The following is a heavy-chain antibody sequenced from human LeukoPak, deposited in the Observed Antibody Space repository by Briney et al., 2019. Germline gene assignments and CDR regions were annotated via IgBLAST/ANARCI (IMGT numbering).Heavy chain of an antibody. CDR1: GYTFTGYY. CDR2: INPNSGGT. J-gene: IGHJ4*02. V-gene: IGHV1-2*02. D-gene: IGHD6-19*01. CDR3: ARVIGGSSGPFDY. Sequence: GASVNVSCKASGYTFTGYYIHWVRQAPGQGLEWMGWINPNSGGTKYAQTFQGRVTMTRDTSISTAYMELSRLRSDDTAVYYCARVIGGSSGPFDYWGQGTLVTVSS.